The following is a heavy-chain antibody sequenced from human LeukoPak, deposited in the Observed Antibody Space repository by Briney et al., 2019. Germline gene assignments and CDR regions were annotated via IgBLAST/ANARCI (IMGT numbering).Heavy chain of an antibody. V-gene: IGHV3-74*01. J-gene: IGHJ3*01. CDR3: ANSWVKFFCHASDNSDCYTGLDSLDV. CDR1: GFTFSSYW. CDR2: INGDGRNI. Sequence: GGSLRLSCVASGFTFSSYWMHWVRQDPRKGLVWVSRINGDGRNINYADSVRGRFTISRDNSKNMVYLQMSSLRADDTAVYFCANSWVKFFCHASDNSDCYTGLDSLDVWGQGTMVTVSS. D-gene: IGHD3-16*01.